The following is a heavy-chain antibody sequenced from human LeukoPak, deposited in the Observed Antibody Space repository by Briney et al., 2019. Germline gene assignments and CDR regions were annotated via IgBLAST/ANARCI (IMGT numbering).Heavy chain of an antibody. CDR3: AREAGGFCSSTSCYTRGSYNWFDP. Sequence: SETPSLTCAVYGGSFSGYYWSWIRQPPGKGLEWIGEINHSGSTNYNPSLKSRVTISVDTSKNQFSLKLSSVTAADTAVYYCAREAGGFCSSTSCYTRGSYNWFDPWGQGTLVTVSS. CDR2: INHSGST. V-gene: IGHV4-34*01. CDR1: GGSFSGYY. J-gene: IGHJ5*02. D-gene: IGHD2-2*02.